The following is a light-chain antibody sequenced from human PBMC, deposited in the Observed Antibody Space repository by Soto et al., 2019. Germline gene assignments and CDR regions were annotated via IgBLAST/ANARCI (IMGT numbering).Light chain of an antibody. CDR1: QNISDW. CDR2: AAS. CDR3: QQYNSYPLT. J-gene: IGKJ4*01. Sequence: DIQITQSPSSLSASVGDGVTITCRASQNISDWLAWYQQKPGKPPKSLLYAASILQSGVPSRFSGSGSGTDFTLTISSLQPEDFATYYCQQYNSYPLTFGGGTKVEIE. V-gene: IGKV1D-16*01.